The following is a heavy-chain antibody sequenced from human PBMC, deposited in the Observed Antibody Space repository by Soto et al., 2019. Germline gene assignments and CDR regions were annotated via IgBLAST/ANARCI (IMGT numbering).Heavy chain of an antibody. J-gene: IGHJ6*02. D-gene: IGHD2-2*01. CDR2: INAGNGNT. CDR3: ARNMAERIVVVPAAMWEYYYYYGMDV. CDR1: GYTFTSYA. V-gene: IGHV1-3*01. Sequence: GASVKVSCKASGYTFTSYAMHWVRQAPGQRLEWMGWINAGNGNTKYSQKFQGRVTITRDTSASTAYMELSSLRSEDTAVYYCARNMAERIVVVPAAMWEYYYYYGMDVWGQGTKVTVS.